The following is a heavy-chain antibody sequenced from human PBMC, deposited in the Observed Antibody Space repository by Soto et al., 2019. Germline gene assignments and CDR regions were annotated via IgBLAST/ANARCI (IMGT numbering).Heavy chain of an antibody. CDR3: ARAVSGTEYYYYYGMDV. CDR2: INSDGSST. V-gene: IGHV3-74*01. J-gene: IGHJ6*02. CDR1: GFTFSSYW. D-gene: IGHD6-19*01. Sequence: GGSLRLSCAASGFTFSSYWMHWVRQAPGKGLGWVSRINSDGSSTSYTDSVKGRFTITRDNATNSLYLQMNSLRAADTDVYYCARAVSGTEYYYYYGMDVWGQGTTVTVSS.